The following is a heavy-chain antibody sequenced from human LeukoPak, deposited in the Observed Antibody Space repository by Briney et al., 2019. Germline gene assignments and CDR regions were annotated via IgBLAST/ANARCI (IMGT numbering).Heavy chain of an antibody. CDR2: IYYSGST. J-gene: IGHJ5*02. V-gene: IGHV4-59*01. D-gene: IGHD3-3*01. CDR1: GGSISSYY. CDR3: ARTPWKGVVIVPNWFDP. Sequence: SETLSLTCTVSGGSISSYYWSWIRQPPGKGLEWIGYIYYSGSTNYNPSLKSRVTISVDTSKNQFSLKLSSVTAADTAVYYCARTPWKGVVIVPNWFDPWGRGTLVTVSS.